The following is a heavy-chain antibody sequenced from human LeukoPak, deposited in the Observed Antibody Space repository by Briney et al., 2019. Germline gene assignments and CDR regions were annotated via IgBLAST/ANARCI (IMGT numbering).Heavy chain of an antibody. Sequence: RASVKASCKASGYTFTNYDINWVRQATGQGLEWMGWMNPNSGSTDYAQKFQGRVTMTRNTSIGTAYMELSSLRSEDTAVYYCARAEDYGDYYFDYWGQGTLVTVSS. CDR1: GYTFTNYD. CDR3: ARAEDYGDYYFDY. V-gene: IGHV1-8*01. J-gene: IGHJ4*02. D-gene: IGHD4-17*01. CDR2: MNPNSGST.